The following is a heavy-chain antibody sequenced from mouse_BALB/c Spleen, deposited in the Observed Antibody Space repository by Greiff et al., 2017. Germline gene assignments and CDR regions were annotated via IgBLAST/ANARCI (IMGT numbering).Heavy chain of an antibody. CDR1: GFTFSSYT. J-gene: IGHJ2*01. D-gene: IGHD2-13*01. V-gene: IGHV5-12-2*01. Sequence: DVHLVESGGGLVQPGGSLKLSCAASGFTFSSYTMSWVSQTPGKRLEWVAYISNGGGSTYYPDTVKGRFTISRDNAKSTLYLQMSSLKSEDTAMYFCARHRGDVYDFDYWGQGTTLTVSS. CDR3: ARHRGDVYDFDY. CDR2: ISNGGGST.